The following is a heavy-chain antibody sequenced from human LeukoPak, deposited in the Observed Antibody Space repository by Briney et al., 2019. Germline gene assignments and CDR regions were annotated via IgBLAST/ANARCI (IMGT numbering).Heavy chain of an antibody. V-gene: IGHV1-18*04. CDR2: ISACNGNT. CDR3: ARGGTPFEP. CDR1: GYTFTSYG. J-gene: IGHJ5*02. Sequence: EASVKVSCTASGYTFTSYGISWVRQAPGQGLEWMGWISACNGNTNYAQKHQGKVTMTTDTSTSTAYMELRSLRSDDTAVYFCARGGTPFEPWGQGTLVTVSS. D-gene: IGHD1-1*01.